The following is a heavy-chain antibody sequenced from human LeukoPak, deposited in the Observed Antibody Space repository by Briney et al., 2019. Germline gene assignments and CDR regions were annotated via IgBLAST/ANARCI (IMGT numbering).Heavy chain of an antibody. Sequence: ASVTVSFKASGYTFTSYDINWVRQATGQGLEWMGWMNPNSCNTAYAQNFQGRVTMTSNTSISTAYMELSSLRSEDTAVYYCARGPGGYCSGGSCYSDYWGQGTLVTVSS. CDR1: GYTFTSYD. CDR2: MNPNSCNT. D-gene: IGHD2-15*01. J-gene: IGHJ4*02. CDR3: ARGPGGYCSGGSCYSDY. V-gene: IGHV1-8*01.